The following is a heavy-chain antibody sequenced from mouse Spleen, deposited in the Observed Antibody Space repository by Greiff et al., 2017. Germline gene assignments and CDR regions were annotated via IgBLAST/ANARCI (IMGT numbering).Heavy chain of an antibody. CDR2: ISSGGSYT. J-gene: IGHJ4*01. CDR3: ARPGTGAMDY. CDR1: GFTFSSYG. V-gene: IGHV5-6*01. Sequence: EVQLVESGGDLVKPGGSLKLSCAASGFTFSSYGMSWVRQTPDKRLEWVATISSGGSYTYYPDSVKGRFTISRDNAKNTLYLQMSSLKSEDTAMYYCARPGTGAMDYWGQGTSVTVSS. D-gene: IGHD4-1*01.